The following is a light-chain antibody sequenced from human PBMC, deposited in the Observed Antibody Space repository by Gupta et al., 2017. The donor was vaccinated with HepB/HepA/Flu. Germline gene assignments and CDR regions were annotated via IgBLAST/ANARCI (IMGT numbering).Light chain of an antibody. CDR3: SSSGTADF. CDR1: SNDIGRNKS. V-gene: IGLV2-14*03. CDR2: DVS. Sequence: SAPTQPASVSGSPGQSITISCTGTSNDIGRNKSVSWYQQFPGRAPKLMIYDVSNRPSVVSYRFSGSKSGNTSSLTTSGLQAEDAADYCCSSSGTADFFGTGTRVIVL. J-gene: IGLJ1*01.